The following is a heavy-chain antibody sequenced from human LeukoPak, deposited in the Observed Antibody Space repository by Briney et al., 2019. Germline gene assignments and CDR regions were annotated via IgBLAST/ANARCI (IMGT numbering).Heavy chain of an antibody. CDR3: ARDRSRVNDY. CDR2: INPSGGST. D-gene: IGHD6-13*01. Sequence: ASVKVSCKASGYTFTSYYMHWVRQAPRQGLEWMGIINPSGGSTSYAQKFPGRVTMTRDTSTSTVYMELSSLRSEDTAVYYCARDRSRVNDYWGQGTLVTVSS. J-gene: IGHJ4*02. V-gene: IGHV1-46*01. CDR1: GYTFTSYY.